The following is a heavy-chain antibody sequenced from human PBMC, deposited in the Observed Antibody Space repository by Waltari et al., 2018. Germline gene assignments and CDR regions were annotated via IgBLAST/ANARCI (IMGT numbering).Heavy chain of an antibody. D-gene: IGHD3-10*01. Sequence: QVQLQQWGAGLLKPSETLSLTCAVYGGSFSGYYWSWIRQPPGKGLEWIGEINHSGSTNYNPSLKSRVTISVDTSKNQFSLKLSSVTAADTAVYYCARGITYLIPSFDYWGQGTLVTVSS. CDR2: INHSGST. CDR3: ARGITYLIPSFDY. V-gene: IGHV4-34*01. CDR1: GGSFSGYY. J-gene: IGHJ4*02.